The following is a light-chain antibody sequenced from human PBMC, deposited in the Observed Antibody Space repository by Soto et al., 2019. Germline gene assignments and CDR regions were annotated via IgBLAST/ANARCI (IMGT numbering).Light chain of an antibody. CDR2: GNS. Sequence: QSVLTQPPSVSGAPGQRVTISCTGSSSNIGAGYDVHWYQQPPGTAPKLLIYGNSNRSSGVPDRFSGSKSGTSASLAITGLQAEDEADYYCQSYDSSLSGYYVFGTGTKLTVL. J-gene: IGLJ1*01. V-gene: IGLV1-40*01. CDR3: QSYDSSLSGYYV. CDR1: SSNIGAGYD.